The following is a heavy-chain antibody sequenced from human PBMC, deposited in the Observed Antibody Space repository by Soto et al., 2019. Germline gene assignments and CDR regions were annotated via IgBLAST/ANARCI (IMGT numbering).Heavy chain of an antibody. CDR1: GYTFTSYG. CDR2: ISAYNGNT. CDR3: ARTVRYFDWLSKSLSFDY. D-gene: IGHD3-9*01. Sequence: GGSVKVSCKASGYTFTSYGISWVRQAPGQGLEWMGWISAYNGNTNYAQKLQGRVTMTTDTSTSTAYMELRSLRSDDTAVYYCARTVRYFDWLSKSLSFDYWGQGTLVTVSS. J-gene: IGHJ4*02. V-gene: IGHV1-18*01.